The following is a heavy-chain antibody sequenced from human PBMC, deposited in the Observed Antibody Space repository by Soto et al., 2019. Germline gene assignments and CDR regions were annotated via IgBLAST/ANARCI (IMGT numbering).Heavy chain of an antibody. CDR2: IYHSGTT. J-gene: IGHJ5*02. CDR1: VFSIISGYF. CDR3: ARDSSGYYWFDP. D-gene: IGHD3-22*01. Sequence: SETLSLTCAVSVFSIISGYFWGCIRQPPGKGPEWLGSIYHSGTTYYSPSVKGRVTISVDTSKNQFSLKMSSVTAADTAVYYCARDSSGYYWFDPWGQGTLVTVSS. V-gene: IGHV4-38-2*02.